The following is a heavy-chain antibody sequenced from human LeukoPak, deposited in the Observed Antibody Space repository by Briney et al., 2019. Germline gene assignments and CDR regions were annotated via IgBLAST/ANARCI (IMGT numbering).Heavy chain of an antibody. CDR1: GFTFGSYA. CDR2: ISYDGSNK. CDR3: ARGLYSSSSGADY. Sequence: GRSLRLSCAASGFTFGSYAMHWVRQAPGKGLEWVAVISYDGSNKYYADSVKGRFTISRVNSKNTLYLQMNSLRAEDTAVYYCARGLYSSSSGADYWGQGTLVTVSS. D-gene: IGHD6-6*01. V-gene: IGHV3-30-3*01. J-gene: IGHJ4*02.